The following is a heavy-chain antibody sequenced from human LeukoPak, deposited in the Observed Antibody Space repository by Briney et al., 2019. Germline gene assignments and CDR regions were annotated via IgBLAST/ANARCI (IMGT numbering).Heavy chain of an antibody. V-gene: IGHV3-21*01. D-gene: IGHD5-12*01. CDR1: GVTFSSYS. CDR3: ARNPIYSGHDRAIEP. CDR2: ISSSSSYI. J-gene: IGHJ5*02. Sequence: KPGGSLRLSWAASGVTFSSYSMNWVRQAPGKGREWVSSISSSSSYIYYADSVKGRFTISRDNAKNSLYLQMNSLRAEDTAVYYCARNPIYSGHDRAIEPLGQGTLVTVSS.